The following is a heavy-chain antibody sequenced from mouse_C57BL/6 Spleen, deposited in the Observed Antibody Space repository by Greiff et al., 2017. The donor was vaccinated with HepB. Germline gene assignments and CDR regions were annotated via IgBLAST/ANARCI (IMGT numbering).Heavy chain of an antibody. CDR2: IHPNSGST. D-gene: IGHD1-1*01. J-gene: IGHJ4*01. CDR1: GYTFTSYW. V-gene: IGHV1-64*01. CDR3: ARAPLGTTVVAHYAMDY. Sequence: VQLKQPGAELVKPGASVKLSCKASGYTFTSYWMHWVKQRPGQGLEWIGMIHPNSGSTNYNEKFKSKATLTVDKSSSTAYMQLSSLTSEDSAVYYCARAPLGTTVVAHYAMDYWGQGTSVTVSS.